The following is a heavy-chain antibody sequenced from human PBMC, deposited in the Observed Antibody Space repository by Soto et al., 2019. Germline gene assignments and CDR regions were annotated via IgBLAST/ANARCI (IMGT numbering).Heavy chain of an antibody. D-gene: IGHD2-8*01. CDR3: TRGRGAGTTWSYYFDY. CDR2: IDWDGERT. CDR1: GFAFDGYG. V-gene: IGHV3-20*01. J-gene: IGHJ4*02. Sequence: EVQLVEPGGRVVRRGGSLRLSCAASGFAFDGYGMNWVRQVPGKGLEWVSSIDWDGERTEYGDSVKGRFTVSRDNAENSRYLQRNSLRGEDTALYHCTRGRGAGTTWSYYFDYWGQGTLVTVSS.